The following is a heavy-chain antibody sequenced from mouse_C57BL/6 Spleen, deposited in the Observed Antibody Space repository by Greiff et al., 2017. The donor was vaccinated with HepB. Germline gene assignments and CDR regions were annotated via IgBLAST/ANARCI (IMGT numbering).Heavy chain of an antibody. Sequence: VQLQQSGAELVRPGASVKLSCTASGFNIKDDYMHWVKQSPEQRLEWIGWIDPENGDTEYASKFQGKATITADTSSNTAYLQLSSLTSEDTAVYYCTTKGYYGNAMDYWGQGTSVTVSS. CDR3: TTKGYYGNAMDY. CDR1: GFNIKDDY. D-gene: IGHD2-1*01. CDR2: IDPENGDT. J-gene: IGHJ4*01. V-gene: IGHV14-4*01.